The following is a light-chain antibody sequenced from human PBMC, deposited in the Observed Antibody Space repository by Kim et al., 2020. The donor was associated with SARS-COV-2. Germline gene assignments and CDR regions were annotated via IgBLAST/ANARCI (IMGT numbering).Light chain of an antibody. Sequence: NFTLTQPHSVSESPGKTVTISCTRSSGSIASYYVQWFQQRPGSAPTTVIYEDNQRPSGVPDRFSGSIDSSSNSASLTISGLKTEDEADYYCQSYDSSNHVVFGGGTQLTVL. CDR1: SGSIASYY. J-gene: IGLJ2*01. V-gene: IGLV6-57*04. CDR2: EDN. CDR3: QSYDSSNHVV.